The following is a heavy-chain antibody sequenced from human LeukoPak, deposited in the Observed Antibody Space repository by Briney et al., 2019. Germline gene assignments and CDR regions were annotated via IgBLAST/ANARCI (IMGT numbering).Heavy chain of an antibody. Sequence: SETLSLTCAVYGGCFSGYCWGWLRQPPGKGLEWIGEINHSGSTNYNPSLKTPVTISLHPSTTPFSLKLTSVTPADTAVYYCARGLRDNFGYSYCSYYYGMDVWGQGTTVTVSS. CDR1: GGCFSGYC. J-gene: IGHJ6*02. V-gene: IGHV4-34*01. CDR2: INHSGST. D-gene: IGHD5-18*01. CDR3: ARGLRDNFGYSYCSYYYGMDV.